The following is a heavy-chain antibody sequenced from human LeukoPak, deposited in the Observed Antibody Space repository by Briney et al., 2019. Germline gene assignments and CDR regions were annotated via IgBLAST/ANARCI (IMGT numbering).Heavy chain of an antibody. CDR2: IRYDGSRK. D-gene: IGHD5-18*01. Sequence: GGSLRLSCAASGFTFSSYGIHWVRQAAGKGLEWVAFIRYDGSRKSYADAVKGRFTISRDNSKNTLYLQMNSLRAEDTAVYYCAKDRLRGYTYVDYWGQGTLVTVSS. V-gene: IGHV3-30*02. CDR1: GFTFSSYG. CDR3: AKDRLRGYTYVDY. J-gene: IGHJ4*02.